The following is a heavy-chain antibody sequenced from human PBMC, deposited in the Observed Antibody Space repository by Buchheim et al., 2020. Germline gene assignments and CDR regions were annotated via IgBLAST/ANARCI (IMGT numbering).Heavy chain of an antibody. D-gene: IGHD3-3*01. CDR3: ATTPGGFWSGYYTFHYYYMDV. V-gene: IGHV1-46*01. CDR2: INPSGGST. J-gene: IGHJ6*03. Sequence: QVQLVQSGAEVKKPGASVKVSCKASGYTFTSYYMHWVRQAPGQGLEWMGIINPSGGSTSYAQKFQGRVTMTRDTSTSTVYMELSSLRSEDTAVYYCATTPGGFWSGYYTFHYYYMDVWGKGTT. CDR1: GYTFTSYY.